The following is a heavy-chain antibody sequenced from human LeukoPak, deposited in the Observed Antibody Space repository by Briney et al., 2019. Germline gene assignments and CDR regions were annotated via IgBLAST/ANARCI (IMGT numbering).Heavy chain of an antibody. CDR2: INHSGST. V-gene: IGHV4-34*01. D-gene: IGHD3-3*01. J-gene: IGHJ4*02. Sequence: PSETLSLTCTVSGGSISTYYWSWIRQPPGKGLEWIGEINHSGSTNYNPSLKSRVTISVDTSKNQFSLKLSSVTAADTAVYYCARGRDYDFWSGYYERGYFDYWGQGTLVTVSS. CDR1: GGSISTYY. CDR3: ARGRDYDFWSGYYERGYFDY.